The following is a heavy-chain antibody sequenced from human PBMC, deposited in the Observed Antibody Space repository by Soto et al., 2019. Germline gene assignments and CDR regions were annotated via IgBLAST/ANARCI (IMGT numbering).Heavy chain of an antibody. J-gene: IGHJ4*02. CDR1: GGSISSSSYY. CDR2: IYYSGST. V-gene: IGHV4-39*07. Sequence: SSETLSLTCTVSGGSISSSSYYWGWIRQPPGKGLEWIGSIYYSGSTYYNPSLKSRVTISVDTSKNQFSLKLSSVTAADTAVYYCARVKWSGSLLQFDYWGQGTLVTVSS. CDR3: ARVKWSGSLLQFDY. D-gene: IGHD3-3*01.